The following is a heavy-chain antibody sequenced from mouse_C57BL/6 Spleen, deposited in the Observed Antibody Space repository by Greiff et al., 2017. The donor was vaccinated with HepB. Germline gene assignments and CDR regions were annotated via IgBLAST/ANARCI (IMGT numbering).Heavy chain of an antibody. V-gene: IGHV7-1*01. D-gene: IGHD2-1*01. CDR3: ARDPSYGNYWYFDV. J-gene: IGHJ1*03. CDR2: SRNKANDYKT. CDR1: GFTFSDFY. Sequence: EVKLMDSGGGLVQSGRSLRLSCATSGFTFSDFYMEWVRQAPGKGLEGIAASRNKANDYKTEYSASVKGRFIVSRDTSQSILYLQMNALRAEDTAIYYCARDPSYGNYWYFDVWGTGTTVTVSS.